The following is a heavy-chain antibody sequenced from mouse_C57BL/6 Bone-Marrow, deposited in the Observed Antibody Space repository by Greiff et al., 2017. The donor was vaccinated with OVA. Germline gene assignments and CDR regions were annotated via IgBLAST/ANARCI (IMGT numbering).Heavy chain of an antibody. Sequence: VKLQESGAELVKPGASVKISCKASGYAFSSYWMNWVKQRPGKGLEWIGQIYPGDGDTNYNGKFKGKATLTADKSSSTAYMQLSSLTSEDSAVYFCARPYGNDAMDYWGQGTSVTVSS. CDR2: IYPGDGDT. V-gene: IGHV1-80*01. D-gene: IGHD2-1*01. J-gene: IGHJ4*01. CDR3: ARPYGNDAMDY. CDR1: GYAFSSYW.